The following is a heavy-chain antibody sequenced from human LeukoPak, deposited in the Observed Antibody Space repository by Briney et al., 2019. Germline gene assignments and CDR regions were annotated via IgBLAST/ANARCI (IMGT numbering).Heavy chain of an antibody. D-gene: IGHD3-22*01. Sequence: QTGGSLRLSCAASGFTFSSYGMSWVRQAPGKGLEWVSAISGSGGSTYYADSVKGRFTISRDNSKNTLYLQMNSLRAEDTAVYYCAKSLIVVALLDYWGQGTLVTVSS. CDR2: ISGSGGST. J-gene: IGHJ4*02. V-gene: IGHV3-23*01. CDR3: AKSLIVVALLDY. CDR1: GFTFSSYG.